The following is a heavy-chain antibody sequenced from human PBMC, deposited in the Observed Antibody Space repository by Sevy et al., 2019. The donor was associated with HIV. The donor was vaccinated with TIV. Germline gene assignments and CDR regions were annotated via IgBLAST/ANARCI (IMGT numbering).Heavy chain of an antibody. CDR3: AKEYYYDSSGSVGAFDI. CDR1: GFTFSSYA. CDR2: ISGSGGST. D-gene: IGHD3-22*01. J-gene: IGHJ3*02. V-gene: IGHV3-23*01. Sequence: GGSLRLSCAASGFTFSSYAMSWVRQAPGKGLEWVSAISGSGGSTYSADSVKGRFTISRDNSKNTLYLQMNSLRAEDTAVYYCAKEYYYDSSGSVGAFDIWGQGTMVTVSS.